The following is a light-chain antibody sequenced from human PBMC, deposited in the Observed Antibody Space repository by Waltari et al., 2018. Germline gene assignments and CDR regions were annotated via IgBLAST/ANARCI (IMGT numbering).Light chain of an antibody. J-gene: IGLJ2*01. CDR1: SSDVGHYNL. CDR3: CSYASGSTFV. CDR2: EVT. Sequence: QSALTQPASVSGSPGQSITISCAGTSSDVGHYNLVSWYQQHAGEAPKLMLYEVTKRPSRVSKRFSGSKSGNTASLTISGLQAEDEADYYCCSYASGSTFVFGGGTKLTVL. V-gene: IGLV2-23*02.